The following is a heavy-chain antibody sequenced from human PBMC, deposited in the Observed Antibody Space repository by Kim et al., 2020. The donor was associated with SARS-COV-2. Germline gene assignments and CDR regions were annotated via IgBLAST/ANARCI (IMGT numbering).Heavy chain of an antibody. D-gene: IGHD3-10*01. CDR3: AKDHYYYGSGTYSHFDY. Sequence: GGSLRLSCAASGFTFRTYGMHWVRQAPGKGLEWVAGMSYEGSKKYYADSGKGRFTISRDNSQNTRYLQMSSLTTEDTALYYCAKDHYYYGSGTYSHFDYWGQGPLVTVSS. CDR2: MSYEGSKK. J-gene: IGHJ4*02. V-gene: IGHV3-30*18. CDR1: GFTFRTYG.